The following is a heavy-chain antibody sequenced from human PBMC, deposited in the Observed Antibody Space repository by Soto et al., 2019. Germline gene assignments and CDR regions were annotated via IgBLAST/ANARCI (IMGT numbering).Heavy chain of an antibody. J-gene: IGHJ5*02. CDR1: GYTFINYH. Sequence: QVQLVQSGGEVKKPGASVTVSCKASGYTFINYHITWVRQAPGQGLEWMAWINTYNGMTDHAQRHQGRVTMTRDTSTSTAYMELRNLGSDDTAVYFCAKSPRGEMATAWGQGTLVTVSS. V-gene: IGHV1-18*01. CDR2: INTYNGMT. D-gene: IGHD5-12*01. CDR3: AKSPRGEMATA.